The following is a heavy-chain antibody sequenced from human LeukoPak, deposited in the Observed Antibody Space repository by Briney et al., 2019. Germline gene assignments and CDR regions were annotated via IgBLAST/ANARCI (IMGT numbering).Heavy chain of an antibody. Sequence: GGSLRLSCAASGFTFSSYWMSWVRQAPGKGLEWVANIKQDGSEKYYVDSVKGRFTTSRDNAKNSLYLQMNSLRAEDTAVYYCARDLGSSWYYYYYGMDVWGQGTTVTVSS. CDR2: IKQDGSEK. CDR3: ARDLGSSWYYYYYGMDV. D-gene: IGHD6-13*01. J-gene: IGHJ6*02. V-gene: IGHV3-7*01. CDR1: GFTFSSYW.